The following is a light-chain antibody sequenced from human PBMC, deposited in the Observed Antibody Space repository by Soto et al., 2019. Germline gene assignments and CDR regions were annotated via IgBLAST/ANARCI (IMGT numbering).Light chain of an antibody. CDR3: QQRSNMLFT. J-gene: IGKJ3*01. CDR1: QSVRSY. CDR2: DAS. V-gene: IGKV3-11*01. Sequence: EIVWTQSPATLSLSPVERATRSCRDSQSVRSYFTWYQQKPGQAPRLLIYDASNRATGIPARFSGSGCGTDYTLTISSLESEDCAVYYCQQRSNMLFTFGPGTKVDIK.